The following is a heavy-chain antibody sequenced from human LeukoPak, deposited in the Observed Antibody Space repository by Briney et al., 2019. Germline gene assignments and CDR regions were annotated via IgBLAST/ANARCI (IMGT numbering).Heavy chain of an antibody. Sequence: GASVKVSCKASGYTFTTYYVHWVRQAPGQGLEWMRIINPSGGSTSYAQKFQGRVTMTRDMSTSTVYMELSSLRSEDTAVYYCARDYYGSGTKQRTAYYYYYMDVWGQGTLVTVSS. V-gene: IGHV1-46*01. D-gene: IGHD3-10*01. CDR3: ARDYYGSGTKQRTAYYYYYMDV. CDR1: GYTFTTYY. J-gene: IGHJ6*03. CDR2: INPSGGST.